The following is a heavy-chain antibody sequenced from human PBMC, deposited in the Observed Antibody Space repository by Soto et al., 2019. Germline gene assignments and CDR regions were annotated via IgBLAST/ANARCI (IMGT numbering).Heavy chain of an antibody. CDR1: GFTFTSSA. V-gene: IGHV1-58*02. Sequence: ASVKVSCKASGFTFTSSAMKWVRQARGQRLEWIGWIVVGNGDTNYAQKFLERVTMTSDMSTSTDYMELSSLRSEDTAVYYCARDSRLTLSGVVIVPSYFDQWGQGTLVTVSS. CDR3: ARDSRLTLSGVVIVPSYFDQ. J-gene: IGHJ4*02. CDR2: IVVGNGDT. D-gene: IGHD3-3*01.